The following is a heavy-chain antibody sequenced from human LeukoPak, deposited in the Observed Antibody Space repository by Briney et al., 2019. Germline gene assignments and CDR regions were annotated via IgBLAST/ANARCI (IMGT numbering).Heavy chain of an antibody. CDR1: GGTFSSYA. Sequence: SVKVSCKASGGTFSSYAISWVRLAPGKGLEWMEGIIPIFGTANYAQKFQGRVTITADESTSTAYMDLRNLRTDDTAMYYCARNGRVRRVVKDLFEYWGQGTLVAVSS. J-gene: IGHJ4*02. CDR2: IIPIFGTA. D-gene: IGHD3-10*01. CDR3: ARNGRVRRVVKDLFEY. V-gene: IGHV1-69*13.